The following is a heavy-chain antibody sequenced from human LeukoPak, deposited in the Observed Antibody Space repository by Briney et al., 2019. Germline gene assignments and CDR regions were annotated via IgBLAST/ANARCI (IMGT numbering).Heavy chain of an antibody. D-gene: IGHD6-13*01. Sequence: ASVKVSCKASGYTFTSYGISWVRQAPGQGLEWMGWISAYNGNTNYAQKFQGRVTMTRDMSTSTVYMELSSLRSEDTAVYYCARESDDSGIAAAGTGDFDPWGQGTLVTVSS. CDR3: ARESDDSGIAAAGTGDFDP. J-gene: IGHJ5*02. CDR2: ISAYNGNT. V-gene: IGHV1-18*01. CDR1: GYTFTSYG.